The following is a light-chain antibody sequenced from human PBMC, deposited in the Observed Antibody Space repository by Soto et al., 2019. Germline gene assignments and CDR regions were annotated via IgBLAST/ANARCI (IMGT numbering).Light chain of an antibody. CDR3: QQYNNWPPYT. CDR2: GAS. CDR1: QSIANN. V-gene: IGKV3-15*01. J-gene: IGKJ2*01. Sequence: EVVMTQSPATLSVSPGDGATLSCRASQSIANNLAWYQQKPGQAPRLLIYGASTRATGISARFSGSGSGTEFTLTITSLQSEDLAVYYCQQYNNWPPYTFGQGTKVDI.